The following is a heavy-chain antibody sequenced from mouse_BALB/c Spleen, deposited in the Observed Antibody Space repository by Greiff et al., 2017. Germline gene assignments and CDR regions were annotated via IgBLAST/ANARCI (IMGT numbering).Heavy chain of an antibody. J-gene: IGHJ4*01. CDR2: ISSGSSTI. CDR1: GFTFSSFG. D-gene: IGHD2-1*01. CDR3: ARSGGYYGNYENAMDY. Sequence: EVKLVESGGGLVQPGGSRTLSCAASGFTFSSFGMHWVRQAPAKGLEWVAYISSGSSTIYYADTVQGRFTITRDNPKNTLFRQMTSLRTEDTAMYYCARSGGYYGNYENAMDYWGQGTSVTVSS. V-gene: IGHV5-17*02.